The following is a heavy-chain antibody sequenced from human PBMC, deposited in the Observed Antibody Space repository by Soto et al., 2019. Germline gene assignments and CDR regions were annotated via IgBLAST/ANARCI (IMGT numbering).Heavy chain of an antibody. D-gene: IGHD6-6*01. CDR1: GFTFSSYG. J-gene: IGHJ6*02. CDR3: ARDRGIAARPYYGMDV. CDR2: IWYDGSNK. V-gene: IGHV3-33*01. Sequence: GGSLRLSCAASGFTFSSYGMHWVRQAPGKGLEWVAVIWYDGSNKYYADSVKGRFTISRDNSKNTLYLQMNSLRAEDTVVYYCARDRGIAARPYYGMDVWGQGTTVTVSS.